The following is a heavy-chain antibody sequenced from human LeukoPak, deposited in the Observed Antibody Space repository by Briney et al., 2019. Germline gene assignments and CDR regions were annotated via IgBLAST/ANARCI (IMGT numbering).Heavy chain of an antibody. CDR3: ASSLRYYFDY. V-gene: IGHV3-23*01. J-gene: IGHJ4*02. CDR2: ISGSGGST. CDR1: GFTFSSYA. Sequence: PGGSLRLSCTASGFTFSSYAMSWVRQAPGKGLEWVSAISGSGGSTYYADSVKGRFTISRDNSKNTLYLQMNSLRAEDTAVYYCASSLRYYFDYWGQGTLVTVSS.